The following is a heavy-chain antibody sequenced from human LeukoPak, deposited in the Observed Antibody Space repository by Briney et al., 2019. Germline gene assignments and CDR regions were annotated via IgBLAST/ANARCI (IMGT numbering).Heavy chain of an antibody. CDR1: GFTFSSYG. V-gene: IGHV3-33*01. Sequence: GGSLRLSCAASGFTFSSYGMHWVRQAPGKGLEWVAVIWYDGSNKYYADSVKGRFTISRDNSKNTLYLQMNSLRAEDTAVYYCARGGLFGVVITPDASDIWGQGTMVTVSS. CDR3: ARGGLFGVVITPDASDI. J-gene: IGHJ3*02. CDR2: IWYDGSNK. D-gene: IGHD3-3*01.